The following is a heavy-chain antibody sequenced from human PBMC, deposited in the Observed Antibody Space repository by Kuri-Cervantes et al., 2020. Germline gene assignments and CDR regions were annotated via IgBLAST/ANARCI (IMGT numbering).Heavy chain of an antibody. Sequence: SETLSLTCTVSGGSISSSSYYWGWIRQPPGKGLEWIGSIYYSGSTYYNPSLKSRVTISVDTSKNQFSPKLSSVTAADTAVYYCARPTTSTVTYFDYWGQGTLVTVSS. CDR2: IYYSGST. V-gene: IGHV4-39*07. D-gene: IGHD4-11*01. CDR3: ARPTTSTVTYFDY. CDR1: GGSISSSSYY. J-gene: IGHJ4*02.